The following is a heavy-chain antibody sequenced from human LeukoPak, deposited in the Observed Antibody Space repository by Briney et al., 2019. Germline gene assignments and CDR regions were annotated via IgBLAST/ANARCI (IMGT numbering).Heavy chain of an antibody. Sequence: GGSLRLSCAASGFTFDDYAMHWVRQAPGKGLEWVSGISWNSGSIGYADSVKGRFTISRDNAKNSLYLQMNSLRAEDTALYYCAKGDMFGDISSGYYYFDLWGRGTLVTVSS. CDR1: GFTFDDYA. CDR2: ISWNSGSI. CDR3: AKGDMFGDISSGYYYFDL. V-gene: IGHV3-9*01. J-gene: IGHJ2*01. D-gene: IGHD3-22*01.